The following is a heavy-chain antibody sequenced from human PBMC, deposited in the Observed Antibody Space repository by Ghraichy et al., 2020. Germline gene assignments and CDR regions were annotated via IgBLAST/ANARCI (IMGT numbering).Heavy chain of an antibody. V-gene: IGHV3-7*01. CDR1: GFTFSRYW. CDR2: IKRDEDEK. Sequence: GGSLRLSCAASGFTFSRYWMSWVRQAPGKGLEWVANIKRDEDEKYYVDSMKGRFTISRDNAKNSLYLQMNSLRAEDTAVYYCARGGSGGSFDYWGQGTLVTVSS. J-gene: IGHJ4*02. CDR3: ARGGSGGSFDY. D-gene: IGHD2-15*01.